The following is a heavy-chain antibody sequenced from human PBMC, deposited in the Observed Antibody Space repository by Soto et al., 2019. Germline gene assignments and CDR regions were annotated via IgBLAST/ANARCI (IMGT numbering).Heavy chain of an antibody. J-gene: IGHJ4*02. V-gene: IGHV1-2*02. CDR1: GYSFTDYY. CDR3: ARPPGYISDWYYFDL. CDR2: ISPKSGGT. D-gene: IGHD6-19*01. Sequence: QVELVQSGTQVEKPGSSVKLSCKASGYSFTDYYMHWVRQAPGQGFEWMGRISPKSGGTNYAQKFQGRVTMTWDTSLNTAYMELSSLMSEDTAVYYCARPPGYISDWYYFDLWGQGTLVTVSS.